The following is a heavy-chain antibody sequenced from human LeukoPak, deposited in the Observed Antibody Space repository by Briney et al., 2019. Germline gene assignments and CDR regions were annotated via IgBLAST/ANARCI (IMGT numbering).Heavy chain of an antibody. D-gene: IGHD6-13*01. V-gene: IGHV4-39*01. Sequence: SLPRTLTGGCSKGGNYYWCWNRQPPGKGLEWIGSIYESGRTHYNPSLRSRVTISVDTSKNQFSLELSSVTAADTAVYYCARGDSSSWSLFDYWGQGTPVTVSS. CDR2: IYESGRT. CDR1: GGCSKGGNYY. J-gene: IGHJ4*02. CDR3: ARGDSSSWSLFDY.